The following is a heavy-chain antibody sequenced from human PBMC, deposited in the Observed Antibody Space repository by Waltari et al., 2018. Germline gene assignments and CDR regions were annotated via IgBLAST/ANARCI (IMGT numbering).Heavy chain of an antibody. CDR1: GGSFSGYY. V-gene: IGHV4-34*01. CDR3: ARGDTEWELPSDY. CDR2: INHSGST. J-gene: IGHJ4*02. Sequence: QVQLQQWGAGLLKPSETLSLTCAVYGGSFSGYYWSWIRKPPGKGLEWIGEINHSGSTNYNPSRKSRVTISVDTSKNQFSLKLSSVTAADTAVYYCARGDTEWELPSDYWGQGTLVTVSS. D-gene: IGHD1-26*01.